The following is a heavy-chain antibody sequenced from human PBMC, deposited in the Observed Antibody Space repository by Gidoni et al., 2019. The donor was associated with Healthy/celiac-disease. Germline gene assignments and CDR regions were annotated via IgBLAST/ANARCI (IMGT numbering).Heavy chain of an antibody. V-gene: IGHV4-34*01. CDR1: GGSFSGYY. J-gene: IGHJ5*02. CDR2: INLRGST. Sequence: QVQLQQWGAGLLKPSETLSLTCAVYGGSFSGYYWSWIRQPPGKGLEWIGEINLRGSTNYNPSIKGRVTISVDTSKNQFSLKLSSVTAADTAVYYCARGGRYCSSTSCLRYNWFDPWGQGTLVTVSS. CDR3: ARGGRYCSSTSCLRYNWFDP. D-gene: IGHD2-2*01.